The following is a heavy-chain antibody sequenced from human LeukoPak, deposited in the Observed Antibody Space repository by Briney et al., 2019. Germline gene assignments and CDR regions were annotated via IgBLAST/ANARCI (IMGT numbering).Heavy chain of an antibody. CDR3: ARDRHYYGSGSYTPDY. CDR1: GFTFSGYA. CDR2: ISYDGSNK. J-gene: IGHJ4*02. D-gene: IGHD3-10*01. Sequence: GGSLRLSCAASGFTFSGYAMHWVRQAPGKGLEWVAVISYDGSNKYYADSVKGRFTISRDNSKNTLYLQMNSLRAEDTALYYCARDRHYYGSGSYTPDYWGQGTLVTVSS. V-gene: IGHV3-30-3*01.